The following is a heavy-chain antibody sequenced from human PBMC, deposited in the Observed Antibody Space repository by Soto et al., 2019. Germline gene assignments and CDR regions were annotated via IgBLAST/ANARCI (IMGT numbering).Heavy chain of an antibody. V-gene: IGHV3-15*07. J-gene: IGHJ5*02. D-gene: IGHD2-21*01. CDR1: GFIFSHAW. CDR3: PADLGPAYDSNNWFDP. CDR2: VKNNGGAT. Sequence: EVQLVESGGDLVKPGGSLRLSCAASGFIFSHAWFHWVRQPPGKGLELVGRVKNNGGATDYAASVKGRFTISRDDSKDTVYLQMSILRTEDTAIYYCPADLGPAYDSNNWFDPWGQGTLVTVSS.